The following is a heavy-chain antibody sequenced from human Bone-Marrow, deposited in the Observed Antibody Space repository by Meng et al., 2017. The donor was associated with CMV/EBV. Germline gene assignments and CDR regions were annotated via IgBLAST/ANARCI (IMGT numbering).Heavy chain of an antibody. CDR1: GGSISSYY. V-gene: IGHV4-59*01. Sequence: SETLSLTCTVSGGSISSYYWSWIRQPPGKGLEWIGYIYYSGSTNYNPSLKSRVTISVDTSKNQFSLKLSSVTAADTAVYYCARSWSSGWYYFDYWGQGKLVNVSS. CDR2: IYYSGST. J-gene: IGHJ4*02. D-gene: IGHD6-19*01. CDR3: ARSWSSGWYYFDY.